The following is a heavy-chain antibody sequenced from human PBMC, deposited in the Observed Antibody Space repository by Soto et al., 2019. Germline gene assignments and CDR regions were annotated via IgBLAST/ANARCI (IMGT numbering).Heavy chain of an antibody. J-gene: IGHJ4*02. D-gene: IGHD2-2*01. V-gene: IGHV1-18*01. Sequence: QVQLVQSGAEVKKPGASVKVSCKASGYTFTSYGISWARQAPGQGLEWMGRISANNGNTKYAQNLQGRVTMTTDTSTSTAYMELRSLRSDDTAVYYCAIDCSPNSCYWGYWGQGTLVTVSS. CDR1: GYTFTSYG. CDR2: ISANNGNT. CDR3: AIDCSPNSCYWGY.